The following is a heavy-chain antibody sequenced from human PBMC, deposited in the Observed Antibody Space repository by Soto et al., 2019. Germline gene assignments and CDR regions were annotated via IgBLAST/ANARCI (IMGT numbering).Heavy chain of an antibody. D-gene: IGHD3-10*01. CDR1: GGSISSYY. CDR2: IYYSGST. CDR3: ARLVGSGSYISYYYYMDV. Sequence: SETLSLTCTVSGGSISSYYWSWIRQPPGKGLEWIGYIYYSGSTNYNPSLKSRVTISVDTSKNQFSLKLSSVTAADTAVYYCARLVGSGSYISYYYYMDVWGKGTTVTVSS. J-gene: IGHJ6*03. V-gene: IGHV4-59*08.